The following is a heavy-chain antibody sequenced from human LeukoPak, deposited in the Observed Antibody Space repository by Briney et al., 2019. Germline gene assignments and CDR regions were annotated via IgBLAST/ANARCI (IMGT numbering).Heavy chain of an antibody. D-gene: IGHD1-1*01. CDR3: ARGALQQGDY. J-gene: IGHJ4*02. CDR1: GGSISSGDYY. Sequence: SETLSLTCTVSGGSISSGDYYWSWIPQPPGKGLEWIGYICFSGSTYYNPSLKSRVTISVDTSKNQFSLKLSSVTAADTAVYYCARGALQQGDYWGQGTLATVSS. V-gene: IGHV4-30-4*01. CDR2: ICFSGST.